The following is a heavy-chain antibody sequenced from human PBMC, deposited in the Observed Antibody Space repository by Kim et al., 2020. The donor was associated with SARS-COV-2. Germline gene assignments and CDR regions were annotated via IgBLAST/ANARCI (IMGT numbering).Heavy chain of an antibody. V-gene: IGHV3-21*01. Sequence: GGSLRLSCAASGFTFSSYSMNWVRQAPGKGLEWVSSISSSSSYIYYADSVKGRFTISRDNAKNSLYLQMNSLRAEDTAVYYCARGLLRRDLIAAANYYYYYGMDVWGQGTTVTVSS. D-gene: IGHD6-13*01. CDR1: GFTFSSYS. J-gene: IGHJ6*02. CDR3: ARGLLRRDLIAAANYYYYYGMDV. CDR2: ISSSSSYI.